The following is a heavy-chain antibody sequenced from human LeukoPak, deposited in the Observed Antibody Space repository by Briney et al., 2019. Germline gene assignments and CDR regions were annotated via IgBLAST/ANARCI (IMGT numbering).Heavy chain of an antibody. D-gene: IGHD3-22*01. CDR3: ARDLLYYDSSGYPFDY. J-gene: IGHJ4*02. Sequence: PGGSLRLSCAASGFTFSSYGMHWVRQAPGKGLEWVAVISYDGSNKYYADSVKGRFTISRDNSKNTLYLQMNSLRAEDTAVYYCARDLLYYDSSGYPFDYWGQGTLVTVSS. CDR2: ISYDGSNK. V-gene: IGHV3-30*03. CDR1: GFTFSSYG.